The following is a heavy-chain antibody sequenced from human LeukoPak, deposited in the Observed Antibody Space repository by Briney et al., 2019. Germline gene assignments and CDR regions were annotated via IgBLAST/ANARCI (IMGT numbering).Heavy chain of an antibody. D-gene: IGHD5-12*01. Sequence: GRSLRLSCAASGFTFSSYAMHWVRQAPGKGLEWGAVISYDGSNKYYADSVKGRFTISRDNSKNTLYLQMNSLRAEDTAVYYCARVGYGEYYFDYWGQGTLVTVSS. V-gene: IGHV3-30-3*01. CDR1: GFTFSSYA. CDR2: ISYDGSNK. CDR3: ARVGYGEYYFDY. J-gene: IGHJ4*02.